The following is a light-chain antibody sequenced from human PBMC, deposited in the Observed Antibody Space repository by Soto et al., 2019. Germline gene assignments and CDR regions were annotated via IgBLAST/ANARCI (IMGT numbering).Light chain of an antibody. CDR1: SSDVGGYNY. CDR3: SSYTTVSTYV. CDR2: DVR. J-gene: IGLJ1*01. Sequence: QSALTQPASVSGSPRQSIPISCTGTSSDVGGYNYVSWYQQHPGKAPKLMICDVRNRPSGVSNRFSGSKSVNTASLTISGLQAEDEADYYCSSYTTVSTYVFGTGTKV. V-gene: IGLV2-14*01.